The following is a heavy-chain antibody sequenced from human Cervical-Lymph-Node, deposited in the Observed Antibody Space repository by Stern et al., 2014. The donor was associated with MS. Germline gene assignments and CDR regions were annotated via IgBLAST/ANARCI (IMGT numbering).Heavy chain of an antibody. D-gene: IGHD3-3*01. CDR1: GFTFSDYY. CDR2: ISTNGRSI. CDR3: ARQDDFWVDY. Sequence: DQLVESGGALVKPGGSLGISCAASGFTFSDYYMTWIRQSPGKGLEWVSHISTNGRSIYYADSVKGRFTISWDNHKNSLYLQMNGLRADDTAVYYCARQDDFWVDYWGQGTLVTVSS. V-gene: IGHV3-11*01. J-gene: IGHJ4*02.